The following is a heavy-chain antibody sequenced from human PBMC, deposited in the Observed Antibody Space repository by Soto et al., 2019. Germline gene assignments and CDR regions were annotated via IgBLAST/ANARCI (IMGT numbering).Heavy chain of an antibody. CDR2: ISFDGNYK. CDR3: VKDKLHSGIYENWYFDL. D-gene: IGHD1-26*01. CDR1: GFTFSSYG. J-gene: IGHJ2*01. V-gene: IGHV3-30*18. Sequence: QVQLVESGGGVVQPGRSLRLSCVGSGFTFSSYGMHWVRQAPGKGLEWLAVISFDGNYKYHADSVKGRFTISRDNSKNTLFLEMSSLRPEYTAVYYCVKDKLHSGIYENWYFDLCGRGTLVTVSS.